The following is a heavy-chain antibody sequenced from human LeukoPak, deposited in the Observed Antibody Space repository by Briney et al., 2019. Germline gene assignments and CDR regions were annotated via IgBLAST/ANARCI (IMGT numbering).Heavy chain of an antibody. CDR2: IYSGGST. J-gene: IGHJ4*02. Sequence: PGGSLRLSCAASGFTVSSTYMNWVRQAPGEGLEWVSVIYSGGSTYYADSLKGRFTISRDNSKNTLYLQMNNLRAEDTAVYYCASGIRAFDYWGQGALVTVSS. CDR1: GFTVSSTY. D-gene: IGHD1-26*01. V-gene: IGHV3-66*01. CDR3: ASGIRAFDY.